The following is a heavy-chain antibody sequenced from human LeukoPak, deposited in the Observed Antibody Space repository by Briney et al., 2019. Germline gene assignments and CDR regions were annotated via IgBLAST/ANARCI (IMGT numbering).Heavy chain of an antibody. CDR3: ARDSPHLGYCSSTSCYVYYGMDV. V-gene: IGHV3-7*01. D-gene: IGHD2-2*01. J-gene: IGHJ6*02. CDR1: GFTFSTYW. Sequence: GGSLRLSCAASGFTFSTYWMTWVRQAPGKGLEWVANIDEDGSEKYYVDSVKGRFTISRDNAKKSLYLQMNSLRGEDTAVYYCARDSPHLGYCSSTSCYVYYGMDVWGQGTTVTVSS. CDR2: IDEDGSEK.